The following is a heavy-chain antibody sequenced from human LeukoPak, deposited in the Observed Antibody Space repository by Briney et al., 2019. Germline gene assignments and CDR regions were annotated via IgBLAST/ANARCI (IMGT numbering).Heavy chain of an antibody. J-gene: IGHJ5*02. V-gene: IGHV3-74*03. CDR2: INSDGFST. CDR3: SRNFGA. D-gene: IGHD2-21*01. Sequence: GGSLRLSCAASGFTFSRYWMHWVRQAPGRGLTWVSRINSDGFSTTYADSVRGRFTISRDNGKNTLYLQMNSLRVDDTAVYYFSRNFGAWGQGTLVTVPS. CDR1: GFTFSRYW.